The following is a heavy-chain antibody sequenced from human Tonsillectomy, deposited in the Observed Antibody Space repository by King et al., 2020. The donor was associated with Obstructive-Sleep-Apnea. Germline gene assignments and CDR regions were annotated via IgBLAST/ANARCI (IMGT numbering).Heavy chain of an antibody. Sequence: QLQESGPGLVKPSETLSLTCTVSGGSISSTTYYWGWIRQPPGKGLEWIGSIYYSGNTYYNPSLESRVTISVDTSKKQFSLKLTSVTAADTAVYYWARGPYGSSPGFLTGDHGYFDYWGQGTLVAVSS. D-gene: IGHD3-9*01. CDR2: IYYSGNT. CDR3: ARGPYGSSPGFLTGDHGYFDY. CDR1: GGSISSTTYY. V-gene: IGHV4-39*07. J-gene: IGHJ4*02.